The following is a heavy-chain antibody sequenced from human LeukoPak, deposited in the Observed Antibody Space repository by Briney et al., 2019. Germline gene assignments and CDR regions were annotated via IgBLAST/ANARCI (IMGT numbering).Heavy chain of an antibody. CDR1: GYTFTSYD. CDR3: ARDTKDIVVVPAAMPNIWFDP. J-gene: IGHJ5*02. Sequence: ASVKVSCEASGYTFTSYDINWVRQATGQGLEWMGWMNPNSGNTGYAQKFQGRVTMTRNTSISTAYMELSRLRSDDTAVYYCARDTKDIVVVPAAMPNIWFDPWGQGTLVTVSS. D-gene: IGHD2-2*01. V-gene: IGHV1-8*01. CDR2: MNPNSGNT.